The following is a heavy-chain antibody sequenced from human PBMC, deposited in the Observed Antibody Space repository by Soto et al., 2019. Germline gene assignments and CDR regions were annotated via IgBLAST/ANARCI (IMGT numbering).Heavy chain of an antibody. V-gene: IGHV4-59*01. CDR1: GGSISNYY. CDR2: MYYSGST. J-gene: IGHJ4*02. D-gene: IGHD6-19*01. Sequence: SETLSLTCTVSGGSISNYYWSWIRQPPGKGLEWIGYMYYSGSTNYNPSLKSRVTISVDTSKNQFSLKLSSVTAADTAVYYCARAWQYSSGFFDYWGQGTLVTVSS. CDR3: ARAWQYSSGFFDY.